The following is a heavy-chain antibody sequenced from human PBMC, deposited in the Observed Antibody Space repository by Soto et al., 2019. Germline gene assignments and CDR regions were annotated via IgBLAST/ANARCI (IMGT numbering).Heavy chain of an antibody. Sequence: GGSLRLSCAASGFTFSSYAMSWVRQAPGKGLEWVSAISGSGGSTYYADSVKGRFTISRDNSKNTLYLQMNSLRAEDTAVYYCAKDLMVRGPLQPTYGMDVWGQGTTVTVSS. J-gene: IGHJ6*02. CDR2: ISGSGGST. V-gene: IGHV3-23*01. D-gene: IGHD3-10*01. CDR1: GFTFSSYA. CDR3: AKDLMVRGPLQPTYGMDV.